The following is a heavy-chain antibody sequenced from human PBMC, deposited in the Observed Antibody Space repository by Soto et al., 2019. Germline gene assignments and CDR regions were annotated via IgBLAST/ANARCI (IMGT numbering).Heavy chain of an antibody. D-gene: IGHD6-13*01. CDR2: IYHSGST. Sequence: TRSLTCAVSGYSISSGYYWGWIRQPPGKGLEWIGSIYHSGSTYYNAYLKSRVTRSVDTSKHLFSLKLSSVTAADTAVYYCASSIAADGTEGYNWFDPWGQGTLVTVS. CDR3: ASSIAADGTEGYNWFDP. J-gene: IGHJ5*02. CDR1: GYSISSGYY. V-gene: IGHV4-38-2*01.